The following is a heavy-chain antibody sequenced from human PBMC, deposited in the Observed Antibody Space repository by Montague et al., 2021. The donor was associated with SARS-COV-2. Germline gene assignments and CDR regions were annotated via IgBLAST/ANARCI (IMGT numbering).Heavy chain of an antibody. J-gene: IGHJ5*02. Sequence: SLRLSCAASGFTFSIYAMTWVRQAPGKGLEWLSAIGSTGGSTYYADSVKGRFTISSDNSKNTPYLQMNSLRAEDTAVYYCAKGDTAMAPYNWFDPWGQGTLVTVSS. CDR1: GFTFSIYA. V-gene: IGHV3-23*01. CDR2: IGSTGGST. D-gene: IGHD5-18*01. CDR3: AKGDTAMAPYNWFDP.